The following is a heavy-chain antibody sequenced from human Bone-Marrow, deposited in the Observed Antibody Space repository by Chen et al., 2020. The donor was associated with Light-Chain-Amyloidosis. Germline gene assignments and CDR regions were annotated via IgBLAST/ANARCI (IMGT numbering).Heavy chain of an antibody. D-gene: IGHD3-10*01. CDR1: GFTFSGYW. Sequence: EGQLVQSGGGLAQPGGSLRLSCEASGFTFSGYWMSWVRQAPGKGLEWVANIKQSGSDKDYLESVKGRFTISRDNGKNSLYLQMNNLRAEDTAVYYCARVGDGSNRSEALEIWGQGTMVTVSS. CDR3: ARVGDGSNRSEALEI. V-gene: IGHV3-7*01. CDR2: IKQSGSDK. J-gene: IGHJ3*02.